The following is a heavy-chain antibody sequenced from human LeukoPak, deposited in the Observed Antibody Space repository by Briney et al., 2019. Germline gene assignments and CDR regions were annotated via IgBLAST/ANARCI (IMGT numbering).Heavy chain of an antibody. D-gene: IGHD3-3*01. Sequence: PSETLSLTCTVSGGSISSGGYYWSWIRQHPGKGLEWIGYIYYSGSTYYNPSLKSRVTISVDTSKNQFSLKLSSVTAADTAVYYCARGHYDFWSGYPYYYGMDVWGQGTTVTVSS. CDR1: GGSISSGGYY. CDR2: IYYSGST. J-gene: IGHJ6*02. V-gene: IGHV4-31*03. CDR3: ARGHYDFWSGYPYYYGMDV.